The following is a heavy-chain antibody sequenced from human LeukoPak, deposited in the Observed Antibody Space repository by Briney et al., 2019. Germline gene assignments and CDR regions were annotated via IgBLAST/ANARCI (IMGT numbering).Heavy chain of an antibody. V-gene: IGHV1-8*01. J-gene: IGHJ5*02. CDR3: ARAERIAARSGYKWFDP. D-gene: IGHD6-6*01. CDR1: GYSFTSYD. Sequence: ASVKVSCKASGYSFTSYDINWVRQATGQGREWMGWMNPNSGNTGYAQKFQGRVTMTRNTSISTAYMELSSLRSEDTAVYYCARAERIAARSGYKWFDPWGQGTLVTVSS. CDR2: MNPNSGNT.